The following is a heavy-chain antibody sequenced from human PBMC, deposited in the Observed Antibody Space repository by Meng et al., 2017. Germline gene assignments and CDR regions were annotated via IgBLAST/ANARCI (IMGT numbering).Heavy chain of an antibody. CDR1: GFTFSSYA. Sequence: GESLKISCAASGFTFSSYAMSWVRQAPGKGLEWVAVISYDGSNEDYADSVKGRFTISRDNSQNTLFLEVNSLRVEDSAVYYCTRSYYYESTGYIQDFDYWGLGTLVTVSS. CDR2: ISYDGSNE. D-gene: IGHD3-22*01. CDR3: TRSYYYESTGYIQDFDY. V-gene: IGHV3-30*01. J-gene: IGHJ4*02.